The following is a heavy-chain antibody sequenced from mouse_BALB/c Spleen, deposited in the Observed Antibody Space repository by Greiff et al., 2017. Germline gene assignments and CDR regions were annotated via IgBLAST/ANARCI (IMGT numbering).Heavy chain of an antibody. CDR3: ASDCYGRSYGY. D-gene: IGHD1-1*01. Sequence: EVHRVESGGGLVQPGGSLRLSCATSGFTFTDYYMSWVRQPPGKALEWLGFIRNKANGYTTEYSASVKGRFTISRDNAQSILYLQMNTLRAEDSATYYCASDCYGRSYGYWGQGTTLTVSS. J-gene: IGHJ2*01. CDR1: GFTFTDYY. CDR2: IRNKANGYTT. V-gene: IGHV7-3*02.